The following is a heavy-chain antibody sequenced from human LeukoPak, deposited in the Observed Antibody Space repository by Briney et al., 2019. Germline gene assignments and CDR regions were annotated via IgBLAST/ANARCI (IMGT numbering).Heavy chain of an antibody. CDR1: GITFRTYT. J-gene: IGHJ4*02. CDR3: ARGSAFCFDS. V-gene: IGHV3-48*01. Sequence: GGSLRLSCAASGITFRTYTMNWVRQAPGKGLEWVSYISSSSSSIYYADSVKGRFTISRDNANNSLYLQMNSLRAEDTAMYFCARGSAFCFDSWGQGTLVTVSS. D-gene: IGHD3-3*01. CDR2: ISSSSSSI.